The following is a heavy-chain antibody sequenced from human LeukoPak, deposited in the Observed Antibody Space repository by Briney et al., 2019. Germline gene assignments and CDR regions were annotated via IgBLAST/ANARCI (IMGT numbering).Heavy chain of an antibody. CDR1: GGPISSTSSY. CDR2: IYYSGST. J-gene: IGHJ4*02. CDR3: ARFVRVSFDH. Sequence: SETLSLTCTVSGGPISSTSSYWGWIRQPPGKGLEWIATIYYSGSTNYNPSLKSRVTISVDTSKNQFSLKLSSVTAADTAVYYCARFVRVSFDHWGQGTLVTVSS. V-gene: IGHV4-39*07.